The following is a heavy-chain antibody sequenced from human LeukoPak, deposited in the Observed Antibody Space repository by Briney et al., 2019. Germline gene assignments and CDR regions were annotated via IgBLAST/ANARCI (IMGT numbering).Heavy chain of an antibody. CDR1: GGTFSSYT. Sequence: GASVKVSCKASGGTFSSYTISWVRQAPGQGLEWMGGIIPIFGTANYAQKFQGRVTITADESTSTAYMELSSLRSEDTAVYYCARDDCSGGSCYPRDGNWFDPWGQATLVTVSS. J-gene: IGHJ5*02. V-gene: IGHV1-69*13. D-gene: IGHD2-15*01. CDR3: ARDDCSGGSCYPRDGNWFDP. CDR2: IIPIFGTA.